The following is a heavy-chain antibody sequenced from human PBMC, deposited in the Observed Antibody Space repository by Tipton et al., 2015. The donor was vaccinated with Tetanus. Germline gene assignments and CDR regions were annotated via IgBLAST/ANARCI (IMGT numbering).Heavy chain of an antibody. CDR3: AKSEARLGTSSSLD. CDR1: GFTFKSYT. CDR2: ISGSRLTP. D-gene: IGHD6-6*01. V-gene: IGHV3-23*01. J-gene: IGHJ4*02. Sequence: SLRLSCAASGFTFKSYTINWLRQAPGNGLEWVAAISGSRLTPYYADSVKGRFTISRDNSKNTLYLQMNSLRADDTAVYFCAKSEARLGTSSSLDWGQGTLVTVSS.